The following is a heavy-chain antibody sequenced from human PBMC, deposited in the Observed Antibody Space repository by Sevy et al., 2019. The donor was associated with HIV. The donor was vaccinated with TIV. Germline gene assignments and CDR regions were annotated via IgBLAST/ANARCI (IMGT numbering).Heavy chain of an antibody. V-gene: IGHV3-7*01. Sequence: GGSLRLSCVASGFTFDTYWMQWVRQAPGQGLEWVANIRQDGNEIYYADSVKGRFTISRENDKESVYLHMSILRVEDTGISHCARRYFDLWGQGTMVTVSS. CDR2: IRQDGNEI. J-gene: IGHJ4*02. CDR1: GFTFDTYW. CDR3: ARRYFDL.